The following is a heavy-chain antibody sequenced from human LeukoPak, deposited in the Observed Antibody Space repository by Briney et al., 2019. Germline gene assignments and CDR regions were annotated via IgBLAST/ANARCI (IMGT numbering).Heavy chain of an antibody. CDR2: ISYDGSNK. Sequence: PGRSLRLSCAASGFTFSSYGMHWVRQAPGKGLEWVAVISYDGSNKYYADSVKGRFTISRDNYKNTLYLQMNSLRAEDTAVYYCAKDTGYETQGIDYWGQGTLVTVSS. CDR3: AKDTGYETQGIDY. CDR1: GFTFSSYG. J-gene: IGHJ4*02. D-gene: IGHD5-12*01. V-gene: IGHV3-30*18.